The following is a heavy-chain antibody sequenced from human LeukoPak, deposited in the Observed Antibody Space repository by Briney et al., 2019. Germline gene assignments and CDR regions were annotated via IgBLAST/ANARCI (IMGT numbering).Heavy chain of an antibody. J-gene: IGHJ4*02. CDR2: INQDGSEK. CDR3: ARLSANDPGLYFPDYFDY. V-gene: IGHV3-7*01. CDR1: GFTFSSYW. D-gene: IGHD2-15*01. Sequence: PGGSLRLSCAASGFTFSSYWMSWVRQVPGKGLEWVANINQDGSEKHFVDSMKGRFTISRDNAKNSLYLQMNSLRAEDTAVYYCARLSANDPGLYFPDYFDYWGQGTLVTVSS.